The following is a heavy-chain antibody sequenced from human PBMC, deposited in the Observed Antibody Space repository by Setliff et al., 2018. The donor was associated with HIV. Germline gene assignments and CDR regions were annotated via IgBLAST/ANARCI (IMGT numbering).Heavy chain of an antibody. CDR1: GGSFSDYY. CDR2: IYHSGST. D-gene: IGHD3-3*01. V-gene: IGHV4-34*01. J-gene: IGHJ4*02. Sequence: PSETLSLTCAVYGGSFSDYYWSWIRQPPGKGLEWIGEIYHSGSTNSNPSLKSRVTISGDTSKNVFSLKLTSVTPADTAVYYCATGIDNFWSGYVNWGQGTLVTVSS. CDR3: ATGIDNFWSGYVN.